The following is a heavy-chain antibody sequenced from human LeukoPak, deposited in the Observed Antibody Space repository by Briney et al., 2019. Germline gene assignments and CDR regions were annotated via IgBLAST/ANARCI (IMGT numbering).Heavy chain of an antibody. D-gene: IGHD3-9*01. Sequence: ASVKVSCKASGYTFTSYGISWVRQAPGQGLEWMGWLNPQTGDTHFAQKFQGRVTFTRDTSISTAYMAMSRLRSDDTAVFYCARGSRYHDWLSPLDSWGQGTLVTVSS. J-gene: IGHJ4*02. V-gene: IGHV1-2*02. CDR2: LNPQTGDT. CDR1: GYTFTSYG. CDR3: ARGSRYHDWLSPLDS.